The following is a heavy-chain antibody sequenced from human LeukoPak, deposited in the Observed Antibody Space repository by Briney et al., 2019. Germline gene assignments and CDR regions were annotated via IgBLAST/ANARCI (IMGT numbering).Heavy chain of an antibody. CDR3: ARGRGVVVPAALLFWDYYYGMDV. V-gene: IGHV1-8*01. CDR1: GYTSTSYD. J-gene: IGHJ6*02. D-gene: IGHD2-2*01. CDR2: MNPNSGNT. Sequence: GASVKVSCKASGYTSTSYDINWVRQATGQGLEWMGWMNPNSGNTGYAQKFQGRVTMTRNTSISTAYMELSSLRSEDTAVYYCARGRGVVVPAALLFWDYYYGMDVWGQGTTVTVSS.